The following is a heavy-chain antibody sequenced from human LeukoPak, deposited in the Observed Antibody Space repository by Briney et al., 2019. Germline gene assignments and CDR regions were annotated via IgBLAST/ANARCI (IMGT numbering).Heavy chain of an antibody. Sequence: PSETLSLTCTVSGGSISSSNYYWGWIRQPPGKGLEWIGSIHYSGSTYYNPSLESRVTISVDTSKNQFSLKLSSVTAADTAVYYCARDRQQLGDWYFDLWGRGTLVTVSS. D-gene: IGHD6-13*01. CDR3: ARDRQQLGDWYFDL. CDR1: GGSISSSNYY. V-gene: IGHV4-39*07. J-gene: IGHJ2*01. CDR2: IHYSGST.